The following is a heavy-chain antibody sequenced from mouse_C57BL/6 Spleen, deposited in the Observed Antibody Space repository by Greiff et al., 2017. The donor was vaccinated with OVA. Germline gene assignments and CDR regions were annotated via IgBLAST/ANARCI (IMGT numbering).Heavy chain of an antibody. CDR2: INSDGSST. Sequence: DVQLQESEGGLVQPGSSMKLSCTASGFTFSDYYMAWVRQVPEQGLEWVANINSDGSSTYYPDSLKSRSTISRDNAKNILYLQMSSLKSEDTATYYCAIEGYYGNSDYAMDYWGQGTSVTVSS. V-gene: IGHV5-16*01. J-gene: IGHJ4*01. CDR3: AIEGYYGNSDYAMDY. D-gene: IGHD2-1*01. CDR1: GFTFSDYY.